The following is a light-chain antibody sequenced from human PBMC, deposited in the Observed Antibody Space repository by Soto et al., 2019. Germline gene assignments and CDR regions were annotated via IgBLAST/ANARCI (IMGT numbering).Light chain of an antibody. J-gene: IGKJ1*01. V-gene: IGKV3-20*01. CDR3: QQYGSSPS. Sequence: EIVLTQSPGTLSLSPGERATLSCRASQSVSSSYLAWYQQXXGQAPRLLIYGASSRATGIPDRFSGSGSGTDFTLTISRLEPEDFAVYYCQQYGSSPSFGQGTKVEIK. CDR1: QSVSSSY. CDR2: GAS.